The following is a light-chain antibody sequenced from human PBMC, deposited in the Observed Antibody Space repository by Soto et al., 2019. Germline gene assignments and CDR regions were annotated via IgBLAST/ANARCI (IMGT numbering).Light chain of an antibody. CDR2: DAS. CDR3: QQYDNWPRT. Sequence: EMVLTQSPGTLSLSPGEIATLACRASQSVRSNLAWYQQKPGQPPRLLIYDASTRATGIPSRFSGSGSGTEFTLTISSLKSEDFAVYYCQQYDNWPRTFGQGTKVDIK. J-gene: IGKJ1*01. CDR1: QSVRSN. V-gene: IGKV3-15*01.